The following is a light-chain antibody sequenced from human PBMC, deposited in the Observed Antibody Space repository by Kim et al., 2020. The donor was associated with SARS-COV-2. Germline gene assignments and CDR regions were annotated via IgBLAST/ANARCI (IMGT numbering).Light chain of an antibody. Sequence: PGERATLSCRASQSVSSSYLAWYQQKAGQAPRLLIYGTSSRATGIADRFSGSGSGTDFTLTISRLEPEDVAVYYCQQYSSSPSITFGQGTRLEIK. V-gene: IGKV3-20*01. CDR3: QQYSSSPSIT. CDR2: GTS. CDR1: QSVSSSY. J-gene: IGKJ5*01.